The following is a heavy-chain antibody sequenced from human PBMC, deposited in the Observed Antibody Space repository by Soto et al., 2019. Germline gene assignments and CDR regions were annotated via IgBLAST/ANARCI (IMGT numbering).Heavy chain of an antibody. CDR3: ARGGIPNHLSMDV. CDR2: TYYRSKWYN. V-gene: IGHV6-1*01. D-gene: IGHD3-16*01. CDR1: VYSVSSNSAA. Sequence: SQTLSLTCAISVYSVSSNSAAWNWISQSPSRGLEWLGRTYYRSKWYNDYAVSVKSRITINPDTSKDQFSLQLNSVTPEDTAVYYCARGGIPNHLSMDVWGQGTSVTGSS. J-gene: IGHJ6*02.